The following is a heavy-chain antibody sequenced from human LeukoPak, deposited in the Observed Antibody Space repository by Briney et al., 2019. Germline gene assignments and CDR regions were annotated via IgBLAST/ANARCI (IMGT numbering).Heavy chain of an antibody. V-gene: IGHV4-31*03. CDR2: IYYSGST. D-gene: IGHD3-10*01. Sequence: SETLSLTCTVSGGSISSGGYYWSWIRQHPGKGLEWIGYIYYSGSTYYNLSLKSRVTISVDTSKNQFSLKLSSVTVADTAVYYCASTVNPGAFDIWGQGTMVTVSS. CDR3: ASTVNPGAFDI. CDR1: GGSISSGGYY. J-gene: IGHJ3*02.